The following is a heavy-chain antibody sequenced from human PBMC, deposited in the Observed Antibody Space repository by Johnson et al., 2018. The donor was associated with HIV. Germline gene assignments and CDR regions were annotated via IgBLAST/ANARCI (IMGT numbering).Heavy chain of an antibody. CDR2: INWNGGST. Sequence: VQLVESGGGVVQPGRSLRLSCAASGFTFDDYGMSWVRQAPGKGLEWVSGINWNGGSTGYADSVKGRFTISRDNAKNSLYLQMNSLRAEDTALYYCARRGEYCSDGSCYDAFDIWGQGTMVTVSS. D-gene: IGHD2-15*01. V-gene: IGHV3-20*04. J-gene: IGHJ3*02. CDR1: GFTFDDYG. CDR3: ARRGEYCSDGSCYDAFDI.